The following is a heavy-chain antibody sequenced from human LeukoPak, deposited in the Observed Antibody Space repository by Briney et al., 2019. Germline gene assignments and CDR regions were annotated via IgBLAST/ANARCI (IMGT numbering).Heavy chain of an antibody. CDR1: GFTFSSFA. Sequence: GGSLRLSCAASGFTFSSFAMSWVRQAPGKGLEWVSAVSGSGGSTYYADSVKGRFTISRDNAKNSLYLQMNSLRAEDTAVYYCARDADLDYWGQGTLVTVSS. V-gene: IGHV3-23*01. J-gene: IGHJ4*02. CDR2: VSGSGGST. CDR3: ARDADLDY.